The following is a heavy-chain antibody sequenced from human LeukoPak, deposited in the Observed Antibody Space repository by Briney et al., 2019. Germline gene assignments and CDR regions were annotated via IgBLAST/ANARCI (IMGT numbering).Heavy chain of an antibody. CDR3: ARDLGSGGNSDY. CDR2: ANSGGA. V-gene: IGHV4-38-2*02. Sequence: SETLSLTCAVSGYSISSGYHWGWIRQPPGKGLEWIASANSGGASYNPSLKSRATISLDTSNNQFSLELRSVTAADTAVYYCARDLGSGGNSDYWGQGTLVTVSS. D-gene: IGHD4-23*01. CDR1: GYSISSGYH. J-gene: IGHJ4*02.